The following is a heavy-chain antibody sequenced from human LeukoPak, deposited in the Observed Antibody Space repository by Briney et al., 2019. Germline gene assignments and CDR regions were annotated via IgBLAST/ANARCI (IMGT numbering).Heavy chain of an antibody. D-gene: IGHD3-22*01. CDR2: ISSSSSTI. CDR1: GFTFSSYS. V-gene: IGHV3-48*01. J-gene: IGHJ6*02. CDR3: ARAEGSYDYTYYYYGMDV. Sequence: AGGSLRLSCAASGFTFSSYSMNWVRQAPGKGLEWVSYISSSSSTIYYADSVKGRFTISRDNAKNSLYLQMNSLRGEDTAVYYCARAEGSYDYTYYYYGMDVWGQGTTVTVSS.